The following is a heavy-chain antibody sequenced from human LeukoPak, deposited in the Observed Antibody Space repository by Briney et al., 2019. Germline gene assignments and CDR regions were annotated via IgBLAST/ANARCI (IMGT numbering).Heavy chain of an antibody. J-gene: IGHJ4*02. D-gene: IGHD2-21*02. Sequence: GGSLRLSCAVSGFSFTNYWMHWFRQDPGKGLVWVSYISSDGSVTKYADSVKGRFTISRDNAVNTLYLQMNSLRVEDTAVYYCVRGSLRLPRSTPDYWGQGTLVTVSS. CDR1: GFSFTNYW. CDR3: VRGSLRLPRSTPDY. CDR2: ISSDGSVT. V-gene: IGHV3-74*03.